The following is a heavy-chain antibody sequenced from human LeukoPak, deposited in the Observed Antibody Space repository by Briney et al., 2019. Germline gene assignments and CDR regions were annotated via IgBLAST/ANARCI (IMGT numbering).Heavy chain of an antibody. CDR2: IYTTGSTDST. CDR1: GGSISSSY. D-gene: IGHD3-10*01. Sequence: SETLSLTCTVTGGSISSSYCSWIRQPAGKGLEWIGRIYTTGSTDSTDFNPSLKSRVTMSVDTSKNQFSLKLGSVTAADTAVYYCAGFGAGSYYWGQGTLVTVSS. V-gene: IGHV4-4*07. CDR3: AGFGAGSYY. J-gene: IGHJ4*02.